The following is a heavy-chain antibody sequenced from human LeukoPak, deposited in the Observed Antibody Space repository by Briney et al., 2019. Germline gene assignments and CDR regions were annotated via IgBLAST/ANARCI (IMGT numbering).Heavy chain of an antibody. V-gene: IGHV4-59*01. D-gene: IGHD4-23*01. CDR2: IYYSGST. J-gene: IGHJ4*02. CDR3: AANYGGNEGLFDY. Sequence: SETLSLTCTVSGGSISSYYWSWIRQPPGKGLEWIGYIYYSGSTNYNPSLKSRVTISVDTSKNQFSLKLSSVTAAGTAVYYCAANYGGNEGLFDYWGQGTLVTVSS. CDR1: GGSISSYY.